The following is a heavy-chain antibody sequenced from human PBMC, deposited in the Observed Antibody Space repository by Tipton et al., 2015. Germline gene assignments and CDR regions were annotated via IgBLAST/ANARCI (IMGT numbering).Heavy chain of an antibody. Sequence: QLVQSGAEVKKPGESLKISCKGSGYSFTSYWIGWVRQMPGKGLEWMGTIYPGDSDTRYSPSFQGQVTISADKSINTAYLQWSSLRTSDTAMYYCARRLPYFEWSKVYYFDYWGQGSPVTVSS. CDR3: ARRLPYFEWSKVYYFDY. CDR1: GYSFTSYW. J-gene: IGHJ4*02. V-gene: IGHV5-51*01. CDR2: IYPGDSDT. D-gene: IGHD3-9*01.